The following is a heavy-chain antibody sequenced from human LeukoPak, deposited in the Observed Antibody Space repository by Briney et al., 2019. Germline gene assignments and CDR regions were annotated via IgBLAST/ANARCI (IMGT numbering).Heavy chain of an antibody. CDR3: ARTGYYGSGFYYGMDV. J-gene: IGHJ6*02. Sequence: PSETLSLTCTVSGGSISSYYWSWIRQPPGKGLEWIGYIYYSGSTNYNPSLKSRVTISVDTSKNQFSLKLSSVTAADTAVYYCARTGYYGSGFYYGMDVWGQGTTVTVSS. V-gene: IGHV4-59*08. CDR2: IYYSGST. D-gene: IGHD3-10*01. CDR1: GGSISSYY.